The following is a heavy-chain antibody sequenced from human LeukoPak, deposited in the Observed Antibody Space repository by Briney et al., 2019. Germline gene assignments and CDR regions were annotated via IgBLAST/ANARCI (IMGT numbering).Heavy chain of an antibody. CDR3: ARHSSSWYSFLDY. J-gene: IGHJ4*02. CDR2: IYYSGST. Sequence: SETLSLTCTVSGGSISSYYWSWLRQPPGKGLEWIGYIYYSGSTNYNPSLKSRVTISVDTSKNQFSLKLSSVTAADTAVYYCARHSSSWYSFLDYWGQGTLVTVSS. CDR1: GGSISSYY. V-gene: IGHV4-59*01. D-gene: IGHD6-13*01.